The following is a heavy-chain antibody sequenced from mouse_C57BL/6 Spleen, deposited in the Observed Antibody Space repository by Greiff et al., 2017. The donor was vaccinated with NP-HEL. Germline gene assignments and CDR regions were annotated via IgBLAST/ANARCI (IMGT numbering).Heavy chain of an antibody. D-gene: IGHD3-1*01. V-gene: IGHV6-3*01. J-gene: IGHJ3*01. CDR1: GFTFSNYW. CDR2: IRLKSDNYAT. Sequence: EVKLMESGGGLVQPGGSMKLSCVASGFTFSNYWMNWVRQSPEKGLEWVAQIRLKSDNYATHYAESVKGRFTISRDDSKSSVYLQMNNLRAEDTGIYYCTAGYPPFAYWGQGTLVTVSA. CDR3: TAGYPPFAY.